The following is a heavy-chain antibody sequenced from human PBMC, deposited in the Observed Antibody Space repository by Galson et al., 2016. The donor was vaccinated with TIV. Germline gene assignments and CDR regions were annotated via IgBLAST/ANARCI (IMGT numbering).Heavy chain of an antibody. J-gene: IGHJ6*02. CDR1: GFTFSSYD. CDR2: IWYDGNDK. Sequence: SLRLSCAASGFTFSSYDMHWVRQAPGKGLQWVAVIWYDGNDKYYEDSVKGRFTISRDNSKNTLYLQMNSLRVEDTAVYYCARDRKYYDILTAGNSYYGMDVWGQGTTVTVSS. D-gene: IGHD3-9*01. CDR3: ARDRKYYDILTAGNSYYGMDV. V-gene: IGHV3-33*01.